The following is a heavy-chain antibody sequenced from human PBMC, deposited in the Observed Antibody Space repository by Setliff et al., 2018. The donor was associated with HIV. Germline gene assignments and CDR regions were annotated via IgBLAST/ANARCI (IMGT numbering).Heavy chain of an antibody. CDR3: ARDQTDGGNGEWRGRPRDYWYFDL. D-gene: IGHD2-15*01. CDR1: GGSISSYY. V-gene: IGHV4-59*01. Sequence: ASETLSLTCTVSGGSISSYYWSWIRQPPGKGLEWIGYIYYSGSTNYNPSLQSRVTISVDTSKNQFSLKLSSVTAADTAAYYCARDQTDGGNGEWRGRPRDYWYFDLWGRGTLGTVSS. CDR2: IYYSGST. J-gene: IGHJ2*01.